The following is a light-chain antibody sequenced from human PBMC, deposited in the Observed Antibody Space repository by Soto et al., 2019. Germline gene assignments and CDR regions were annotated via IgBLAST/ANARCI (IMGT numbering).Light chain of an antibody. V-gene: IGKV3-15*01. CDR2: DAS. J-gene: IGKJ2*01. Sequence: EILMTQSPATLSVSPGERATLSCRASQSVSTKLAWYQQKPGQAPRLLIYDASIRAAGFPATFSGSGSGTEFTLTISSLQSEDFAVYYCQHYKNWPYTFGQGTKVDIK. CDR3: QHYKNWPYT. CDR1: QSVSTK.